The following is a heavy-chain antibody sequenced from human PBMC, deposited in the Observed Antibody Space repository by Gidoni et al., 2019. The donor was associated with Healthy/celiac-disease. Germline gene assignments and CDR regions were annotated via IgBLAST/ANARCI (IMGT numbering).Heavy chain of an antibody. D-gene: IGHD6-13*01. CDR1: GFPFSSYR. Sequence: EVQLVESGGGLVQPGGSLRLSCAASGFPFSSYRMNWVRQAPGKGLEWGSYISSSSSTIYYADSVKGRFTISRDNAKNSLYLQMNSLRAEDTAVYYCARGHSSSWVYYFDYWGQGTLVTVSS. V-gene: IGHV3-48*01. J-gene: IGHJ4*02. CDR2: ISSSSSTI. CDR3: ARGHSSSWVYYFDY.